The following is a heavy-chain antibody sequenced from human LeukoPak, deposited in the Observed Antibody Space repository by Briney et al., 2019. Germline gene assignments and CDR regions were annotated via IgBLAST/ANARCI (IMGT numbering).Heavy chain of an antibody. J-gene: IGHJ6*02. CDR3: AKDKEGYYDFWSGYYTVHYGMDV. V-gene: IGHV3-23*01. CDR2: ISGSGGST. Sequence: PGGSLRPSCAASGFTFSSYAMSWVLQAPGKGLEWVSAISGSGGSTYYADSVKGRFTISRDNSKNTLYLQMNSLRAEDTAVYYCAKDKEGYYDFWSGYYTVHYGMDVWGQGTTVTVSS. CDR1: GFTFSSYA. D-gene: IGHD3-3*01.